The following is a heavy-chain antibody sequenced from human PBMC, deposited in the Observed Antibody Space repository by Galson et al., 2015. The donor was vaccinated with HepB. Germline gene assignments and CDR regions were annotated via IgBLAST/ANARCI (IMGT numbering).Heavy chain of an antibody. Sequence: SLRLSCAASGFTFSSYSMNWVRQAPGKGLEWVSSISSSSSYIYYADSVKGRFTISRDNAKNSLYLQMNSLRAEDTAVYYCARATPTCSSTSCYFNYYYYYYMDVWGKGTTVTVSS. V-gene: IGHV3-21*01. CDR1: GFTFSSYS. J-gene: IGHJ6*03. CDR3: ARATPTCSSTSCYFNYYYYYYMDV. D-gene: IGHD2-2*01. CDR2: ISSSSSYI.